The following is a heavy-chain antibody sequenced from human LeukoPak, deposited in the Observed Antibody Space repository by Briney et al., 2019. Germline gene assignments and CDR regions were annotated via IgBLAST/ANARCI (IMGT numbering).Heavy chain of an antibody. CDR1: GGSFSGYC. J-gene: IGHJ3*02. Sequence: KPSETLSLTCAVYGGSFSGYCWSWIRQPPGKGLEWIGEINHSGSTNYNPSLKSRVTISVDTSKNQFSLKLSSVTAADTAVYYCARESYLRAFDIWGQGTMVTVSS. CDR3: ARESYLRAFDI. V-gene: IGHV4-34*01. CDR2: INHSGST. D-gene: IGHD1-26*01.